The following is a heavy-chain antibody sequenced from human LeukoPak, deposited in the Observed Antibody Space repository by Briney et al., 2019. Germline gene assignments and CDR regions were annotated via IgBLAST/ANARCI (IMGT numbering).Heavy chain of an antibody. CDR1: GGSISSSSYY. V-gene: IGHV4-39*07. CDR3: ARELGGLERQPIDY. J-gene: IGHJ4*02. Sequence: KPSETLSLTCTVSGGSISSSSYYWGWIRQPPGKGLEWIGSIYYSGSTYYNPSLKSRVTISVDTSKNQFSLKLSSVTTADTAVYYCARELGGLERQPIDYWGQGTLVTVSS. CDR2: IYYSGST. D-gene: IGHD1-1*01.